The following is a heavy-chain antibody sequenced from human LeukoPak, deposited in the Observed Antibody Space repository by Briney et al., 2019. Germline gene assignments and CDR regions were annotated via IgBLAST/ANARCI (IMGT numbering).Heavy chain of an antibody. Sequence: GESLKISCQASGYNFTRYWVGWVRQMPGKGLEWMGLLYPRDSDTRYSPSFQGQVTFSADNSINTAYLQWSSLRASDTAIYYCARQMGVASRKNYFDSWGQGTLVTVSA. CDR3: ARQMGVASRKNYFDS. D-gene: IGHD5-12*01. CDR1: GYNFTRYW. J-gene: IGHJ4*02. V-gene: IGHV5-51*01. CDR2: LYPRDSDT.